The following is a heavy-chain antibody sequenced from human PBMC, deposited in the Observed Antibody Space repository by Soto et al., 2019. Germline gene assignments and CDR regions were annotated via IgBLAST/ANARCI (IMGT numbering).Heavy chain of an antibody. CDR3: ARESYNNYPAHWFDP. CDR1: GGTFSSYA. V-gene: IGHV1-69*12. J-gene: IGHJ5*02. CDR2: IIPIFGTA. Sequence: QVQLVQSGAEVKKPGSSVKVSCKASGGTFSSYAISWVRQAPGQGLEWMGGIIPIFGTANYAQKFQGRVTITADESKNKGYLELSSLSSEDTAVYYCARESYNNYPAHWFDPWGQGTLVTVSS. D-gene: IGHD4-4*01.